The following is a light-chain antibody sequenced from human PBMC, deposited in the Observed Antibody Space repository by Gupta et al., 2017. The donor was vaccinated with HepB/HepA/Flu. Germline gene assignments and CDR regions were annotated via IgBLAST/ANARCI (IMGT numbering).Light chain of an antibody. CDR2: DVF. Sequence: QSAQTQPPSASGSPGQSVTISCTGTSSDIGAYNLVSWYQQHPGKAPKLIIYDVFQRPSGVPDRFSGSKSGNTASLTVSGLEAEDEADYYCFSYAGNDNWVFGGGTKVTVL. CDR3: FSYAGNDNWV. J-gene: IGLJ1*01. V-gene: IGLV2-8*01. CDR1: SSDIGAYNL.